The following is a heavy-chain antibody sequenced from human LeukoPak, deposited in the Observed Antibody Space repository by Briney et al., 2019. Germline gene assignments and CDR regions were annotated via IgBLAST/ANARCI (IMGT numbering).Heavy chain of an antibody. CDR2: ISSTGSTI. D-gene: IGHD3-22*01. CDR1: GFTFSSYS. CDR3: ARDPFYDSSGYYQSGSNY. J-gene: IGHJ4*02. V-gene: IGHV3-48*01. Sequence: GGSLRLSCAASGFTFSSYSINWVRQAPGKGLEWLSYISSTGSTISYAGSVKGRFTISRDNAKDSLYLQMNSLRAEDTAVYYCARDPFYDSSGYYQSGSNYWGQGTLVTVSS.